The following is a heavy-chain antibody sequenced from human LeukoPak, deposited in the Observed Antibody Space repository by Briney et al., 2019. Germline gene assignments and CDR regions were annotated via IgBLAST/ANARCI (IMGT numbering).Heavy chain of an antibody. Sequence: ASVKVSCKASGYSFTSHYMHWVRQAPGQGLEWMGLINPSGSSTLYAQKFQGRVTMTRDTSISTAYMELSRLRSDDTAVYYCARASLDGEWFDPWGQGTLVTVSS. CDR1: GYSFTSHY. D-gene: IGHD3-3*01. J-gene: IGHJ5*02. V-gene: IGHV1-46*01. CDR3: ARASLDGEWFDP. CDR2: INPSGSST.